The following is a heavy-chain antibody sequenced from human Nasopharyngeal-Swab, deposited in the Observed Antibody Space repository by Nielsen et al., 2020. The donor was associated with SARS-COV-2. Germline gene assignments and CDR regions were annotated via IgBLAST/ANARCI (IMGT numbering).Heavy chain of an antibody. CDR3: ATASGSYYHYYYMDV. V-gene: IGHV5-10-1*01. CDR1: GYSFTSYW. J-gene: IGHJ6*03. CDR2: IDPSDSYT. D-gene: IGHD1-26*01. Sequence: GGSLRLSCKGSGYSFTSYWISWVRQLPGKGLEWMVRIDPSDSYTNYSPSFQGHVTISADKSISTAYLQWSSLKASDTAMYYCATASGSYYHYYYMDVWGKGTTVTVSS.